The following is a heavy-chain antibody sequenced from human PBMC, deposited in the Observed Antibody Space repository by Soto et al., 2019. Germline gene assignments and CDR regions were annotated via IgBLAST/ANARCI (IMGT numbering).Heavy chain of an antibody. V-gene: IGHV1-24*01. CDR3: ATDPSYDFWSGPPVFDF. J-gene: IGHJ3*01. D-gene: IGHD3-3*01. CDR2: FDPEDGET. Sequence: ASVKVSCKVSGYTLTELSMHWVRQAPGKGLEWMGGFDPEDGETIYAQKFQGRVTMTEDTSTDTAYMELSSLRSEDTAVYYCATDPSYDFWSGPPVFDFSGQGTMVIVSS. CDR1: GYTLTELS.